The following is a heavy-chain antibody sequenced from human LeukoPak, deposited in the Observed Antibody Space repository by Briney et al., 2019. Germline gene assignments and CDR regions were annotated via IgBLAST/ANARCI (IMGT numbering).Heavy chain of an antibody. J-gene: IGHJ6*03. CDR1: GFTFNNYA. V-gene: IGHV3-23*01. D-gene: IGHD6-25*01. CDR3: ARGAAEIPYYYYMDV. CDR2: LSGSGEST. Sequence: PGGSLRLSCAASGFTFNNYAMSWVRQAPGKGLEWVSSLSGSGESTYYVDSVKGRFTVSRDNSKNTLYLQMNSLRAEETAVYYCARGAAEIPYYYYMDVWGKGTTVTVSS.